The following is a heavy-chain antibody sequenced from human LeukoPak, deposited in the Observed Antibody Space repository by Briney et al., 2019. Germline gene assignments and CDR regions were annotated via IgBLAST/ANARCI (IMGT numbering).Heavy chain of an antibody. J-gene: IGHJ5*02. CDR1: GGSISSSSYY. D-gene: IGHD1-1*01. CDR2: IYYSGST. V-gene: IGHV4-39*01. Sequence: SETLSLTCTVSGGSISSSSYYWDWIRQPPGKGLEWIGSIYYSGSTYYNPSLKSRVTISVDTSKNQFSLKLTSVTAADTAVYYCARPVPSRLGWFDPWGQGTLVTVSS. CDR3: ARPVPSRLGWFDP.